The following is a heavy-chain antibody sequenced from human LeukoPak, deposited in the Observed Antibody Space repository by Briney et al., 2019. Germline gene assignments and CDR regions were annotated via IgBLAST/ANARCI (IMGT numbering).Heavy chain of an antibody. CDR1: GDSVSSNSAA. D-gene: IGHD6-19*01. CDR2: TYYRSKWYN. V-gene: IGHV6-1*01. Sequence: SQTLSHTCAISGDSVSSNSAAWNWIRQSPSGGLGWLGRTYYRSKWYNDYAVSVKSRITIHPDTSKNQFYLQLNSVTPEDTSVYYCAWISGWYSMYCCDYWGQGTLVTVPS. CDR3: AWISGWYSMYCCDY. J-gene: IGHJ4*02.